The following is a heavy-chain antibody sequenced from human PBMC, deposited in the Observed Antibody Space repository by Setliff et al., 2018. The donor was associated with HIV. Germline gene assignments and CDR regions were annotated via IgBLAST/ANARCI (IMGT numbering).Heavy chain of an antibody. V-gene: IGHV1-18*01. D-gene: IGHD6-13*01. J-gene: IGHJ3*02. Sequence: ASVKVSCKASGYTFTIYSINWVRQAPGQGLEWMGSISGYNGNTNYAQKFQGRVTMTTDTSTSTAYMELRSLRSDDTAVYYCARWSSSIAAAYPDALDIWGQGTMVTVSS. CDR3: ARWSSSIAAAYPDALDI. CDR2: ISGYNGNT. CDR1: GYTFTIYS.